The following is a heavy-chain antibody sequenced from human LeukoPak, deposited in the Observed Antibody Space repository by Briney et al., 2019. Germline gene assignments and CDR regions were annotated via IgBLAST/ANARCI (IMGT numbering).Heavy chain of an antibody. CDR1: GGSISSGDYY. CDR2: IYYSGST. D-gene: IGHD5-18*01. CDR3: ARGQTWIQLWLQVDAFDI. J-gene: IGHJ3*02. V-gene: IGHV4-30-4*01. Sequence: SQTLSLTCTVSGGSISSGDYYWSWIRQPPGKGLEWIGYIYYSGSTYYNPSLKSRVTISVDTSKNQLSLKLSSVTAADTAVYYCARGQTWIQLWLQVDAFDIWGQGTMVTVSS.